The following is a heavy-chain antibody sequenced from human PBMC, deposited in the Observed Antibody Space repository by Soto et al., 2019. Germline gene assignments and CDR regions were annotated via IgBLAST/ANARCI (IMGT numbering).Heavy chain of an antibody. Sequence: GGSLRLSCAASGFPFIDAWMSWVRQAPGKGLQWIGRIRSNADGGTTDLTAPVRDRFSISRDDSRDTLYLQMNSLTVDDTAVYFCSNALRRDSALGAYWGLGTLVTLXS. CDR3: SNALRRDSALGAY. J-gene: IGHJ4*01. CDR1: GFPFIDAW. V-gene: IGHV3-15*01. D-gene: IGHD2-2*01. CDR2: IRSNADGGTT.